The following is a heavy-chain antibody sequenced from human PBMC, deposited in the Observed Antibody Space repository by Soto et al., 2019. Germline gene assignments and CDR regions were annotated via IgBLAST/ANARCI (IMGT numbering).Heavy chain of an antibody. CDR3: AKDRNWATSPQREGHKVTDLDY. CDR1: GFPFSSYA. J-gene: IGHJ4*02. D-gene: IGHD5-18*01. Sequence: GALRLSCAASGFPFSSYAMSWVRQAPGKGLEWVSAISGSGGSTYYADSVKGRFTISRDNSKNTLYLQMNSLRAEDTAVYYCAKDRNWATSPQREGHKVTDLDYWGQGTLVTVSS. V-gene: IGHV3-23*01. CDR2: ISGSGGST.